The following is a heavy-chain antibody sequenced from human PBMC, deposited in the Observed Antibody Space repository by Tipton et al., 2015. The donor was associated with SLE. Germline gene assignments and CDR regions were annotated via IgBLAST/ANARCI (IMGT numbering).Heavy chain of an antibody. D-gene: IGHD3-10*01. V-gene: IGHV1-18*01. CDR3: ARRSQFMVRGAADY. CDR1: GYTFTSYG. Sequence: QVQLVQSGAEVKKPGASVKVSCKASGYTFTSYGISWVRQAPGQGLEWMGWISAYNGNTNYAQKLRGRVTMTTDTSTSTAYMELRRLRSDDAAVYYCARRSQFMVRGAADYWGQGPLVTVSS. CDR2: ISAYNGNT. J-gene: IGHJ4*02.